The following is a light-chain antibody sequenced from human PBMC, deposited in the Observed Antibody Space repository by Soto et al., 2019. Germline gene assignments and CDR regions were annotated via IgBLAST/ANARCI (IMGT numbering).Light chain of an antibody. CDR2: KAS. V-gene: IGKV1-5*03. Sequence: DIQMTQSPSTLSASVGDRVTITCRASQSIRSWLAWYQLKPGKAPKLLIYKASNLKSGVPSTFSGSGSGTEFTLTISSLQPDDFATYYCQHYNSYSQTFGQGTKLEIK. CDR3: QHYNSYSQT. CDR1: QSIRSW. J-gene: IGKJ1*01.